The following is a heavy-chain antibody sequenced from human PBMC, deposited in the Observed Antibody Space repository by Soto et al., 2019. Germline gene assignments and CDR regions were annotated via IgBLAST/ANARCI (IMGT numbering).Heavy chain of an antibody. V-gene: IGHV1-69*12. CDR3: ARITGPAVQNAFDI. CDR1: GGTFSSYA. Sequence: QVQLVQSGAEVKKPGSSVKVSCKASGGTFSSYAISWVRRAPGQGLEWMRGIIRIFGTANYAQKFQGRVTITADESTSTAYMELSNLRSEDTAVYYCARITGPAVQNAFDIWGQVTMVTVSS. CDR2: IIRIFGTA. J-gene: IGHJ3*02.